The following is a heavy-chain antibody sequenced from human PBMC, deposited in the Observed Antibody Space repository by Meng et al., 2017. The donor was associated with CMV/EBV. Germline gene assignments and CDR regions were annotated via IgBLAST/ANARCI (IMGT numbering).Heavy chain of an antibody. CDR1: EGTFSTFA. Sequence: VQLVQSAAAVKKPGSSVKVSCKTSEGTFSTFAISWVRQAPGEGLEWMGGIIPVFETANYAERFQDRVTITADDSTTTAYMELSSLRADDTALYFCARGGDSWYSDYWGQGTLVTVSS. CDR3: ARGGDSWYSDY. D-gene: IGHD1-26*01. CDR2: IIPVFETA. J-gene: IGHJ4*02. V-gene: IGHV1-69*12.